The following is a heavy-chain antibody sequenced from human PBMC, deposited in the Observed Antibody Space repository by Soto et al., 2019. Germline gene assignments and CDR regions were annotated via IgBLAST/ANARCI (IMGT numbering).Heavy chain of an antibody. CDR1: GGTFSSYA. D-gene: IGHD4-17*01. CDR2: IIPIFGTA. CDR3: ARDLSYGDYDRGYYYYGMDV. V-gene: IGHV1-69*12. Sequence: QVQLVQSGAEVKKPGSSVKVSCKASGGTFSSYAISWVRQAPGQGLEWMGGIIPIFGTANYAQKFQGRVTIAAEEARRTADMELSSLRSEDTAVYYCARDLSYGDYDRGYYYYGMDVWGQGATVTVSS. J-gene: IGHJ6*02.